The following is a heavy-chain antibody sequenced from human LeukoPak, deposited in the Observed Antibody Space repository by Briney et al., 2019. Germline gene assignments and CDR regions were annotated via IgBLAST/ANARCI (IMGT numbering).Heavy chain of an antibody. V-gene: IGHV1-18*01. Sequence: ASVKVSCNASGHTFTTYGISWLRQAPGHGLEWMGRISALNGNTNYAQKIQGRVTMTTDTSTSTAYMELRRLRSDDTAVYYCASGNGYNPFAYWGQATLVTVSS. D-gene: IGHD5-24*01. CDR2: ISALNGNT. CDR1: GHTFTTYG. CDR3: ASGNGYNPFAY. J-gene: IGHJ4*02.